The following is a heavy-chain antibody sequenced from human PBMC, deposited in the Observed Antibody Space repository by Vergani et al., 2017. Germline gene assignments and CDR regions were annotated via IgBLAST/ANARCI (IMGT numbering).Heavy chain of an antibody. J-gene: IGHJ5*02. CDR1: GYSISSGYY. CDR3: ASDSGSYVWGSYEAWFDP. Sequence: QVQLQESGPGLVKPSETLSLTCTVSGYSISSGYYWGWIRQLPGKRLEWIVSINHSGSTYYNQSFKSRVTIVVDTSKNQFSLKLSSVTAADTAVYYCASDSGSYVWGSYEAWFDPWGQGTLVTVSS. CDR2: INHSGST. V-gene: IGHV4-38-2*02. D-gene: IGHD3-16*01.